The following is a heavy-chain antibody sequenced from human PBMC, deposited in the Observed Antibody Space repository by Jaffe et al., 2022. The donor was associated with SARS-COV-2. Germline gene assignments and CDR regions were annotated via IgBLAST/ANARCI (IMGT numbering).Heavy chain of an antibody. CDR1: GFTFSSYS. CDR2: ISSSSSYI. Sequence: EVQLVESGGGLVKPGGSLRLSCAASGFTFSSYSMNWVRQAPGKGLEWVSSISSSSSYIYYADSVKGRFTISRDNAKNSLYLQMNSLRAEDTAVYYCARDHKTEYCSGGSCYPPAYWGQGTLVTVSS. J-gene: IGHJ4*02. D-gene: IGHD2-15*01. V-gene: IGHV3-21*01. CDR3: ARDHKTEYCSGGSCYPPAY.